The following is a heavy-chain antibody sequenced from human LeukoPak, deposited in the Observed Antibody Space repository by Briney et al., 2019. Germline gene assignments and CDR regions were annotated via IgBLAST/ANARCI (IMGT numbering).Heavy chain of an antibody. CDR1: GYSFTDYY. D-gene: IGHD2-2*01. CDR2: INPNSGDT. J-gene: IGHJ4*02. V-gene: IGHV1-2*02. CDR3: ARDVGEYCSSTNCYASHY. Sequence: ASVKVSCKASGYSFTDYYMHWVRQAPGQGLEWMGWINPNSGDTNYEQKFQGRVTMTRDTSISTAYMELSRLRSDDTAVYYCARDVGEYCSSTNCYASHYWGQGTLVTVSS.